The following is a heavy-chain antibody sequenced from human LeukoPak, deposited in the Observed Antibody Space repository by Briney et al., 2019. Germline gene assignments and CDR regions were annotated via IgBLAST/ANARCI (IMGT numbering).Heavy chain of an antibody. V-gene: IGHV4-39*01. CDR2: IYYSGST. Sequence: SETLSLTCTVSGGSISSSSYYWGWIRQPPGKGLEWIGSIYYSGSTYYNPSLKSRVTISVDTSKNQFSLKLSSVTAADTAVYYCARVDIVVVPAATYYYYYGMDVWGQGTTVTVSS. CDR1: GGSISSSSYY. J-gene: IGHJ6*02. D-gene: IGHD2-2*03. CDR3: ARVDIVVVPAATYYYYYGMDV.